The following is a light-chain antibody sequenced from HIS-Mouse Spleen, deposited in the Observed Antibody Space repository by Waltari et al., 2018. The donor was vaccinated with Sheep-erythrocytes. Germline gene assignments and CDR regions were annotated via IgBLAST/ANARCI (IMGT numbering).Light chain of an antibody. V-gene: IGKV2-28*01. J-gene: IGKJ4*01. Sequence: DIVMTQSPLSLPVTPGEPASISCRPSQSPLHSNGYNYLDWYLQKPGQSPQLLIYLGSNRASGVPDRFSGSGSGTDFTLKISRVEAEDVGVYYCMQALQTPLTFGGGTK. CDR2: LGS. CDR1: QSPLHSNGYNY. CDR3: MQALQTPLT.